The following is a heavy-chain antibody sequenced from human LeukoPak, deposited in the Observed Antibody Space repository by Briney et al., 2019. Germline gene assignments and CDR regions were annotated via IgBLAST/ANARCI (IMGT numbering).Heavy chain of an antibody. CDR3: ASIVGATRIDFDY. J-gene: IGHJ4*02. V-gene: IGHV4-39*07. CDR2: IYYSGST. D-gene: IGHD1-26*01. Sequence: SETLSLTCTVSGGSISSSSYYWGWIRQPPGKGLEWIGSIYYSGSTYYNPSLKSRVTISVDTSKNQFSLKLSSVTAADTAVYYCASIVGATRIDFDYWGQGTLVTVSS. CDR1: GGSISSSSYY.